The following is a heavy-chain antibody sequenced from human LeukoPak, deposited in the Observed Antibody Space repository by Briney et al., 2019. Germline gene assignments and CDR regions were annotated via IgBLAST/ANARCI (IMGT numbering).Heavy chain of an antibody. J-gene: IGHJ4*02. CDR1: GFTFSSSW. CDR3: ARGPSLFGVTIFGVVKGVFDY. V-gene: IGHV3-74*03. D-gene: IGHD3-3*01. Sequence: PGGSLRLSCAASGFTFSSSWMHWVRQAPGKGLVWVSRIKSDGSGATYADSGKGRFTIHRDNDKNKLYLQMNSLRAEETDVYYCARGPSLFGVTIFGVVKGVFDYWGQGTLVTVSS. CDR2: IKSDGSGA.